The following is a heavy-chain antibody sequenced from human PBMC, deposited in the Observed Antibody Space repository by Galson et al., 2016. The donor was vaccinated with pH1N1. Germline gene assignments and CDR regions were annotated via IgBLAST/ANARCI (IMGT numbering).Heavy chain of an antibody. Sequence: LSLTCTVSGASISDTDYYWGWIRQPPGKGLEWIATIYYSGNTYYGTSLKSQVSISIDTSKGHFSLKLTSVTAADTAVYYCARLWYGEYIDSWGQGTLVTVSS. J-gene: IGHJ4*02. CDR2: IYYSGNT. CDR3: ARLWYGEYIDS. D-gene: IGHD6-13*01. CDR1: GASISDTDYY. V-gene: IGHV4-39*07.